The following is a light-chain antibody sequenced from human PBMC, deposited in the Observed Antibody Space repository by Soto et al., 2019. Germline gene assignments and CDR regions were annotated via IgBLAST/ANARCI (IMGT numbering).Light chain of an antibody. V-gene: IGLV2-14*01. CDR2: EVS. Sequence: QSALTQPASVSGSPGQSITISCTGTSSDVGSYNYVSWYQQHPGKAPKLMIYEVSDRPSGISSRFSGSKSGNTASLTISGLQTEDEADYYCSSYVVSYNWVFGGGTKVTVL. J-gene: IGLJ3*02. CDR3: SSYVVSYNWV. CDR1: SSDVGSYNY.